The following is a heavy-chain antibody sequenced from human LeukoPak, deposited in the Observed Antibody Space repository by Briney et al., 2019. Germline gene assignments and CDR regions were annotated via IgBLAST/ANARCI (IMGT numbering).Heavy chain of an antibody. V-gene: IGHV1-69*13. CDR1: GGTFSSYA. D-gene: IGHD5-18*01. CDR3: ARGYSYGFRWFDP. Sequence: SVKVSCKASGGTFSSYAISWVRQAPGQGLEWMGGIIPIFGTANYAQKFQGRVTITADESTSTAYMELSSLRSEDTAVYYCARGYSYGFRWFDPWGQGTLVTVSS. CDR2: IIPIFGTA. J-gene: IGHJ5*02.